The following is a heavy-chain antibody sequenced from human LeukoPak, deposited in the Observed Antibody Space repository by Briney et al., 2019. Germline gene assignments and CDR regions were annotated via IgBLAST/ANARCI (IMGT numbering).Heavy chain of an antibody. CDR2: IYYSGST. CDR3: ARQIGWLRDGDFDY. Sequence: SETLSLTCTVSGGSISSSSYYWGWIRQPPGKGLERIGSIYYSGSTYYNPSLKSRVTISVDTSKNQFSLKLSSVTAADTAVYYCARQIGWLRDGDFDYWGQRTLVTVSS. V-gene: IGHV4-39*01. CDR1: GGSISSSSYY. J-gene: IGHJ4*02. D-gene: IGHD5-12*01.